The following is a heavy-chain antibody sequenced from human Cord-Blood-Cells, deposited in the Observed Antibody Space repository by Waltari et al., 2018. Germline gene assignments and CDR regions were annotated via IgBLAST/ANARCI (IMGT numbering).Heavy chain of an antibody. CDR1: GGTFSSYA. J-gene: IGHJ4*02. D-gene: IGHD4-17*01. V-gene: IGHV1-69*01. CDR2: IIPIFGTA. Sequence: QVQLVQSGAEVKKPGSSVKVSCKASGGTFSSYAISWVRQAPGQGLEWMGGIIPIFGTANYAQKFQGRVTMTADESTSTAYMELSSLRSEDTAVYYCARVASEMTTVSYFDYWGQGTLVTVSS. CDR3: ARVASEMTTVSYFDY.